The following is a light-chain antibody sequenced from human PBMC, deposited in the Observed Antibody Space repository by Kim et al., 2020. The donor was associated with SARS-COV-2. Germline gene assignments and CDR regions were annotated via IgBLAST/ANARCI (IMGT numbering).Light chain of an antibody. Sequence: QSVTIACTGTSSDIGNYNYVSWYQQHPGKAPNLVIYEVDKRPSGVPDRFSASKSGNTAFLTVYGLQTEDEADYHCSSYAGTNNVLFGGGTQLTVL. V-gene: IGLV2-8*01. CDR1: SSDIGNYNY. CDR2: EVD. J-gene: IGLJ3*02. CDR3: SSYAGTNNVL.